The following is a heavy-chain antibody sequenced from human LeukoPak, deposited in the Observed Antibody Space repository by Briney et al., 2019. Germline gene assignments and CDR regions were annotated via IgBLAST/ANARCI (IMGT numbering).Heavy chain of an antibody. J-gene: IGHJ5*02. CDR1: GFTFSSCS. CDR3: ARSDFIAARFDP. CDR2: ISSSSSYI. D-gene: IGHD6-6*01. V-gene: IGHV3-21*01. Sequence: GGSLRLSCAASGFTFSSCSMNWVRQAPGKGLEWVSSISSSSSYIYYADSVKGRFTISRDNAKNSLYLQMNSLRAEDTAVYYCARSDFIAARFDPWGQGTLVTVSS.